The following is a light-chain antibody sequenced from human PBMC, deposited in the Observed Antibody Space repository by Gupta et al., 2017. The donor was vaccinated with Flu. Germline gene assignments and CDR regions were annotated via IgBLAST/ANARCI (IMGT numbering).Light chain of an antibody. V-gene: IGKV4-1*01. CDR2: WAS. CDR3: QQYDSTPCT. Sequence: DIVMTQSPDSLAVSLGERATINCKSSQGVLSSSNNKNYLAWYQQKPGQPPKLLIYWASTRESGVPDRFSGSGSGTDFTLTISSLQAEDVAVYYCQQYDSTPCTFGQGTKVEIK. J-gene: IGKJ2*02. CDR1: QGVLSSSNNKNY.